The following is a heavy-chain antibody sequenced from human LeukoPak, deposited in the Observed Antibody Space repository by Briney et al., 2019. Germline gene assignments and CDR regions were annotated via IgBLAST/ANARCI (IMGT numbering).Heavy chain of an antibody. J-gene: IGHJ4*02. CDR2: INHSGST. V-gene: IGHV4-34*01. CDR1: GFTFSSYA. Sequence: PGGSLRLSCAASGFTFSSYAMSWVRQPPGKGLEWIGEINHSGSTNYNPSLKSRVTISVDTSKNQFSLKLSSVTAADTAVYYCAREAGDYYDSSGYSNYWGQGTLVTVSS. D-gene: IGHD3-22*01. CDR3: AREAGDYYDSSGYSNY.